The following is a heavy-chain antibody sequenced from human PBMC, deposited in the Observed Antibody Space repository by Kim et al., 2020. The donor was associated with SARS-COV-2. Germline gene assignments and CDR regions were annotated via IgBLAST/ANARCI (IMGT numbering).Heavy chain of an antibody. V-gene: IGHV3-48*03. CDR1: GFTFSSYE. CDR2: ISSSGSTI. Sequence: GGSLRLSCAASGFTFSSYEMNWVRQAPGKGLEWVSYISSSGSTIYYADSVKGRFTISRDNAKNSLYLQMNSLRAEDTAVYYCASPLRLRYYGSGSYSAVDYWGQGTLVTVSS. CDR3: ASPLRLRYYGSGSYSAVDY. D-gene: IGHD3-10*01. J-gene: IGHJ4*02.